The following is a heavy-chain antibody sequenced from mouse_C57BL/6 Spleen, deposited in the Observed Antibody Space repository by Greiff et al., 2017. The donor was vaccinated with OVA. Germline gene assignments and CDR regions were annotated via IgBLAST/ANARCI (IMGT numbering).Heavy chain of an antibody. CDR2: INPSSGYT. J-gene: IGHJ3*01. Sequence: VKLMESGAELAKPGDSVKLSCKASGYTFTSYWMHWVKQRPGQGLEWIGYINPSSGYTKYTQKFKDKATLTADNSTSTAYMQLSSLTYEDSAVYYCARSYYYGSSYDWFAYWGQGTLVTVSA. CDR3: ARSYYYGSSYDWFAY. CDR1: GYTFTSYW. V-gene: IGHV1-7*01. D-gene: IGHD1-1*01.